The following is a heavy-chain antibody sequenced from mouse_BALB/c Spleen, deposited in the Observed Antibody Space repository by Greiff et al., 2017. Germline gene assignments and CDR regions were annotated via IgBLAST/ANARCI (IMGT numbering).Heavy chain of an antibody. V-gene: IGHV1S29*02. Sequence: EVQLQQSGPELVKPGASVKISCKASGYTFTDYNMHWVKQSHGKSLEWIGYIYPYNGGTGYNQKFKSKATLTVDNSSSTAYMELRSLTSEDSAVYYCAIYYYGSSYYWGQGTTLTVSS. CDR1: GYTFTDYN. D-gene: IGHD1-1*01. J-gene: IGHJ2*01. CDR3: AIYYYGSSYY. CDR2: IYPYNGGT.